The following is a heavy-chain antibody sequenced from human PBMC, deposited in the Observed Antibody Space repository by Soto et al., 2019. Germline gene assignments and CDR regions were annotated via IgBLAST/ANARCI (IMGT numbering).Heavy chain of an antibody. CDR1: GFSLTTRGVG. Sequence: QITLKESGPTLVKPTQPLTLTCTFSGFSLTTRGVGVAWIRQPPGKALEWLAIIFWDDDKWYSPSLKNRLTITEDTSKNQVVLTMTNMDPVDTATYYCAHRPRGYAYYFDYWGQGALVTVSS. J-gene: IGHJ4*02. CDR2: IFWDDDK. D-gene: IGHD5-12*01. CDR3: AHRPRGYAYYFDY. V-gene: IGHV2-5*02.